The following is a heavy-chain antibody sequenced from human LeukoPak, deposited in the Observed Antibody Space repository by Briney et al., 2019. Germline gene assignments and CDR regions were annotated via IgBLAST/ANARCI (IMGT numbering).Heavy chain of an antibody. J-gene: IGHJ5*02. CDR1: GGSISSYY. Sequence: SETLSLTCTDSGGSISSYYWSWIRQPPGKGLEWIGYIYYSGSTNYNPSLKSRVTISVDTSKNQFSLKLGSVTAADTAVYYCARALQRFGEFQNWFDPWGQGTLVTVSS. CDR3: ARALQRFGEFQNWFDP. D-gene: IGHD3-10*01. V-gene: IGHV4-59*01. CDR2: IYYSGST.